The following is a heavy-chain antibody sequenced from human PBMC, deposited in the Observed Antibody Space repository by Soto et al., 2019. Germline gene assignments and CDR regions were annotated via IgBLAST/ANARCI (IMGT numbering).Heavy chain of an antibody. Sequence: PSXTQSLTCSVSGASIYNGGYFWSWIRQSRGKGLEWTRXIHNSXSPYNNKSLNXXVTISADXXMNQSSLALTSVPAADTPMYYCARGPTEEKVDSWGQEILVTASS. J-gene: IGHJ4*02. CDR2: IHNSXSP. CDR3: ARGPTEEKVDS. CDR1: GASIYNGGYF. V-gene: IGHV4-30-4*01.